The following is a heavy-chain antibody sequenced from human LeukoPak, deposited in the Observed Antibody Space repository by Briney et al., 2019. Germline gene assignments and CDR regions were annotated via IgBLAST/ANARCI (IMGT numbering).Heavy chain of an antibody. CDR2: VDPEDGET. V-gene: IGHV1-69-2*01. Sequence: ASVKISCKVSGYTFTDYYMHWVQQAPGKGREWMGLVDPEDGETIYAEKFQGRVTITADTSTDTAYMELSSLRSEDTAVYYCATDRKLGRPGSFDYGGQGTLVTVSS. J-gene: IGHJ4*02. D-gene: IGHD7-27*01. CDR3: ATDRKLGRPGSFDY. CDR1: GYTFTDYY.